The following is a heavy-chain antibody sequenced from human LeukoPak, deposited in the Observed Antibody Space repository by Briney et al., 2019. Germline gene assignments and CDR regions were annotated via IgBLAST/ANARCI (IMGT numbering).Heavy chain of an antibody. CDR3: AKGYSSSWYKFGY. CDR1: GFTFSSYA. CDR2: ISGSGGST. D-gene: IGHD6-13*01. Sequence: PGGSLRLSCAASGFTFSSYAMSWVRQAPGKGLEWVSAISGSGGSTYYADSVKGRFTIPRDNSKNTLYLQMNSLRAEDTAVYYCAKGYSSSWYKFGYWGQGTLVTVSS. J-gene: IGHJ4*02. V-gene: IGHV3-23*01.